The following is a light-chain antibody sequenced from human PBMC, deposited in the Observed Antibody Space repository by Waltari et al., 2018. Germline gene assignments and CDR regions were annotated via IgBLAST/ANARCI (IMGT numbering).Light chain of an antibody. CDR3: QKYGTLPAT. V-gene: IGKV3-20*01. J-gene: IGKJ1*01. CDR2: DTS. CDR1: QSVSRY. Sequence: EVVLTQSPGTLSLSPGERATLSCRASQSVSRYLAWYQQKPGKAPRLLIYDTSTRATGIPDRFSGSGSGTDFSLTISRLDPEDFAVYYCQKYGTLPATFGQGTKVEVK.